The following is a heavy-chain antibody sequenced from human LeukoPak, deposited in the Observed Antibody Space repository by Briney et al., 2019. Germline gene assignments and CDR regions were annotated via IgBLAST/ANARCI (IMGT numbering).Heavy chain of an antibody. CDR3: ARYYGSGTNWFDP. Sequence: SETLSLTCTVSGGSISSGDYYWSWIRQPPGKGLEWIGYIYYSGSTYYNPSLKSRVTISVDTSKNQFSLKLSSVTAADTAVYYCARYYGSGTNWFDPWGQGTLVTVSS. V-gene: IGHV4-30-4*01. CDR2: IYYSGST. J-gene: IGHJ5*02. CDR1: GGSISSGDYY. D-gene: IGHD3-10*01.